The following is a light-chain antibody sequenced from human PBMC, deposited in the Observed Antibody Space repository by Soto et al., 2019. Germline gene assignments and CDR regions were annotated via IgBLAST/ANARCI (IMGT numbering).Light chain of an antibody. CDR3: QQYNNWPMLT. J-gene: IGKJ4*01. CDR1: QSVSSN. Sequence: EIVMTQSPATLSVSPGERATLSCRASQSVSSNLAWYQQKPGQAPRLLIYGASTRATGIPARFSGSESGTEFTLTISSLQSEDFAVYYCQQYNNWPMLTFGGGTNEEIK. CDR2: GAS. V-gene: IGKV3-15*01.